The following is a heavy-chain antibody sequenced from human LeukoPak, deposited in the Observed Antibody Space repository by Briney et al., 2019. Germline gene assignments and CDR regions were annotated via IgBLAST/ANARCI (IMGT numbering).Heavy chain of an antibody. J-gene: IGHJ5*02. V-gene: IGHV4-59*08. CDR3: ARHVLTIRSWFDP. D-gene: IGHD3-3*01. Sequence: SETLSLTCTVSGGSISSYYWSWIRQPPGKGLEWIGYIYYSGSTNYNPSLKSRVTISVDTSKNQFSLKLSSVAAADTAVYYCARHVLTIRSWFDPWGQGTLVTVSS. CDR2: IYYSGST. CDR1: GGSISSYY.